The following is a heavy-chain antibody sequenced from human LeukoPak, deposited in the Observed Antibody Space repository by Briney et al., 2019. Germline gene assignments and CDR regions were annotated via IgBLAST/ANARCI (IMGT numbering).Heavy chain of an antibody. CDR3: ARDSGYCSGGSCSNNWFDP. CDR2: INPNSGGT. Sequence: GASVKVSCKASGYTFTGYYMHWVRQAPGQGLEWMGWINPNSGGTNYAQKFQGRVTMTRDTSISTAYMELSSLRSEDTAVYYCARDSGYCSGGSCSNNWFDPWGQGTLVTVSS. D-gene: IGHD2-15*01. J-gene: IGHJ5*02. V-gene: IGHV1-2*02. CDR1: GYTFTGYY.